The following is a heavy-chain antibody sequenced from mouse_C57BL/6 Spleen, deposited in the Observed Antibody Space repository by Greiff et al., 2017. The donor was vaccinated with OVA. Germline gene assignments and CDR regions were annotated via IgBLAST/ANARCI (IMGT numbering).Heavy chain of an antibody. CDR3: ARETANWAPMDY. V-gene: IGHV1-64*01. D-gene: IGHD4-1*01. CDR1: GYTFTSYW. J-gene: IGHJ4*01. CDR2: IHPNSGST. Sequence: QVQLQQPGAELVKPGASVKLSCKASGYTFTSYWMHWVKQRPGQGLEWIGMIHPNSGSTNYNEKFKSKATLTVDKSSSTAYMQLSSLTSEDSAVYYCARETANWAPMDYWGQGTSVTVSS.